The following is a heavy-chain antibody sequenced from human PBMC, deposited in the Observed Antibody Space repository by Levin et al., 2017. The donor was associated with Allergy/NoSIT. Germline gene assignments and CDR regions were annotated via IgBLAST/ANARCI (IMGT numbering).Heavy chain of an antibody. D-gene: IGHD6-13*01. Sequence: PGGSLRLSCAASGFTFSSYAMHWVRQAPGKGLEWVAVISYDGSNKYYADSVKGRFTISRDNSKNTLYLQMNSLRAEDTAVYYCAREGASTGSSSWFYPPAYYFDYWGQGTLVTVSS. V-gene: IGHV3-30-3*01. J-gene: IGHJ4*02. CDR3: AREGASTGSSSWFYPPAYYFDY. CDR1: GFTFSSYA. CDR2: ISYDGSNK.